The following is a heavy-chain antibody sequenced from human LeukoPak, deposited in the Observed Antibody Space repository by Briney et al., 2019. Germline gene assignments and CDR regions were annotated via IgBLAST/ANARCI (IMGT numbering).Heavy chain of an antibody. CDR1: GFTFNDYY. J-gene: IGHJ5*02. CDR2: INIGGTNT. CDR3: ATDGAGFDT. V-gene: IGHV3-11*01. Sequence: GGSLRLSCAASGFTFNDYYMSWIRQAPGKGLEWLSYINIGGTNTHYADSVKGRFTISRDNAKKSMYLEMNNLRAEDTAVYYCATDGAGFDTWGQGVLVTVSS.